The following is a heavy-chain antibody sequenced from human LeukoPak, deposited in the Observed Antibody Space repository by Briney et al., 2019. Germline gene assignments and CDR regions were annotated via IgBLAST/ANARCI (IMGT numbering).Heavy chain of an antibody. CDR2: INPSGGST. CDR3: ARFTSFPDCSSTSCYVSNYYYYYGMDV. J-gene: IGHJ6*02. Sequence: ASVKVSCKASGYTFTSYYMHWVRQAPGQGLEWMGIINPSGGSTSYAQKFQGRVTMTRDTSTSTVYMELSSLRSEDTAVYYCARFTSFPDCSSTSCYVSNYYYYYGMDVWGQGTTVTVSS. D-gene: IGHD2-2*01. CDR1: GYTFTSYY. V-gene: IGHV1-46*01.